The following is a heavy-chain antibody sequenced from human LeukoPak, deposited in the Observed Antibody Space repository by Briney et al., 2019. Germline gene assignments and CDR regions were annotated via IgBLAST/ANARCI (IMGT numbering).Heavy chain of an antibody. Sequence: GGSLRLSCAASGFTFSSYAMSWVRQAPGKGLEWVSAISGSGGSTYYADSVKGRFTISRDNAKNSLYLQMNSLRAEDTAVHYCARFSGYYYDSSGYYFGAFDIWGQGTMVTVSS. CDR2: ISGSGGST. CDR1: GFTFSSYA. J-gene: IGHJ3*02. CDR3: ARFSGYYYDSSGYYFGAFDI. V-gene: IGHV3-23*01. D-gene: IGHD3-22*01.